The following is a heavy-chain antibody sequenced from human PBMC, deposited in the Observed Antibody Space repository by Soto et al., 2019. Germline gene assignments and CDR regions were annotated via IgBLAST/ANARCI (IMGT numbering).Heavy chain of an antibody. CDR1: GFSFSNYA. Sequence: QPGGSLRLSCVASGFSFSNYAMNWVRQAPGKGLEWVSGISVRGGSTYYADSVTGRFTISRDNSNNTLYLQMHSLRAGDSAIYYCAKESANHFTYYFDYWGQGTLVTVSS. CDR3: AKESANHFTYYFDY. V-gene: IGHV3-23*01. CDR2: ISVRGGST. J-gene: IGHJ4*02. D-gene: IGHD3-10*01.